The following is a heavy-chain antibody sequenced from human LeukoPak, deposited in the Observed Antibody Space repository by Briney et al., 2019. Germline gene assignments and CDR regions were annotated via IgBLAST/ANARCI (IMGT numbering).Heavy chain of an antibody. CDR1: GFTFSSYS. V-gene: IGHV3-64*01. CDR3: ARGGRMGDY. Sequence: GGSLRLSCAASGFTFSSYSMQWVRQAPGKGLEFVSTINTNGDNTYYANSVRGRFTISRDNFQNTLYLQMGSLTAEDMAVYYCARGGRMGDYWGQGILVTVSS. D-gene: IGHD2-8*01. J-gene: IGHJ4*01. CDR2: INTNGDNT.